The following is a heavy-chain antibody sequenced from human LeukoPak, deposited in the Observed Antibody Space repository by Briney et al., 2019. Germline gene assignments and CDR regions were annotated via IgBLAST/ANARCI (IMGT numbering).Heavy chain of an antibody. V-gene: IGHV1-2*02. CDR1: GYTFTGYY. D-gene: IGHD1-1*01. CDR3: ARVGATGTTSPFDY. J-gene: IGHJ4*02. CDR2: IDPNSGGT. Sequence: ASVKVSCKASGYTFTGYYMHWVRQAPGQGLEWMGWIDPNSGGTNYAQKFQGGVTMTRDTSISTAYMELSRLRSDDTAVYYCARVGATGTTSPFDYWGQGTLVTVSS.